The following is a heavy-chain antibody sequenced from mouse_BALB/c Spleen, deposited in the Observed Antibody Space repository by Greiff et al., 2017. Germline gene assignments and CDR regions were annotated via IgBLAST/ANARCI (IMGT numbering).Heavy chain of an antibody. Sequence: QVQLKESGPGLVAPSQSLSITCTVSGFSLTSYGVHWVRQPPGKGLEWLGVIWAGGSTNYNSALMSRLSISKDNSKSQVFLKMNSLQTDDTAMYYCAREYRYDDGWYFDVWGAGTTVTVSS. CDR1: GFSLTSYG. V-gene: IGHV2-9*02. CDR3: AREYRYDDGWYFDV. D-gene: IGHD2-14*01. CDR2: IWAGGST. J-gene: IGHJ1*01.